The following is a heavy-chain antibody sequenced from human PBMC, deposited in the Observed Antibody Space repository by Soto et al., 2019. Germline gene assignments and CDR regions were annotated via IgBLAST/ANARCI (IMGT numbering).Heavy chain of an antibody. CDR2: INPNSGGT. V-gene: IGHV1-2*02. CDR3: ARDPTALRSFEADY. J-gene: IGHJ4*02. CDR1: GYTFTDYY. Sequence: QVQLMQSGAEVRKPGASVKVSCKASGYTFTDYYMHWVRQAPGQGLEWMGWINPNSGGTNYAQKFQGRVTMTSDTSISTAYMELSRLRSDDTAVYYCARDPTALRSFEADYWGQGTLVTVSS. D-gene: IGHD3-9*01.